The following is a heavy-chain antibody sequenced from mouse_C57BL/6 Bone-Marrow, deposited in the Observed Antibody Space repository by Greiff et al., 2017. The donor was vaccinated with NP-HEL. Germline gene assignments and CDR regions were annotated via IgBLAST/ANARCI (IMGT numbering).Heavy chain of an antibody. D-gene: IGHD2-4*01. CDR3: ARGAYDYDADYYAMDY. Sequence: EVQGVESGGGLVKPGGTLKLSCAASGFTFSSYAMSWVRQTPEKRLEWVATISDGGSYTYYPDNVKGRFTISRNNAKNNLYLQMSHLKSEDTAMYYCARGAYDYDADYYAMDYWGQGTSVTVSS. J-gene: IGHJ4*01. CDR1: GFTFSSYA. V-gene: IGHV5-4*01. CDR2: ISDGGSYT.